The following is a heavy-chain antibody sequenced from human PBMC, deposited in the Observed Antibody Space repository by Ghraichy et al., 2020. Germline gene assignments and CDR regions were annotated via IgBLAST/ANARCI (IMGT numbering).Heavy chain of an antibody. CDR2: INTYPAST. Sequence: ASVKVSCKTSAYTFTRYSISWVRQAPGQGLEWMGWINTYPASTNYAQKFRGRVTMSTDTSTTTAFLQLRSLTSDDTAIYYCATGYSTGDNCYPPNHWSPGALVPVSS. V-gene: IGHV1-18*04. J-gene: IGHJ1*01. D-gene: IGHD2-8*02. CDR3: ATGYSTGDNCYPPNH. CDR1: AYTFTRYS.